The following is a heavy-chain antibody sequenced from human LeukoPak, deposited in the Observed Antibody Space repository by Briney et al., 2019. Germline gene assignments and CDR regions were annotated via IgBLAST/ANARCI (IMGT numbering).Heavy chain of an antibody. J-gene: IGHJ5*02. D-gene: IGHD6-19*01. CDR1: GFTLSSYG. V-gene: IGHV3-30*19. Sequence: GRSLRLSCGTSGFTLSSYGMHWVRQAPGKGLEWVAMVAHDGVVKSYTDSVKGQFAVPRDDSRNTVYLQMNSLRPGDTAVYYCARDWGASDWYNWFDPWGQGTLVSVSS. CDR3: ARDWGASDWYNWFDP. CDR2: VAHDGVVK.